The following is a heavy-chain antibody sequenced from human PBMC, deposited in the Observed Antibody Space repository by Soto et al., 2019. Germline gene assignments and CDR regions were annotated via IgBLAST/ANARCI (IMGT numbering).Heavy chain of an antibody. Sequence: SETLSLTCTVSGGSISTHYWSWIRQPPGKGLEWIGYINYSGKTDYNPSLESRVTFSVDTSKSQFTLKLTSVTAADTAVYYCARANFFYASGSLKYSFDSGGQGALVTVSS. CDR3: ARANFFYASGSLKYSFDS. V-gene: IGHV4-59*11. CDR1: GGSISTHY. D-gene: IGHD3-10*01. CDR2: INYSGKT. J-gene: IGHJ4*02.